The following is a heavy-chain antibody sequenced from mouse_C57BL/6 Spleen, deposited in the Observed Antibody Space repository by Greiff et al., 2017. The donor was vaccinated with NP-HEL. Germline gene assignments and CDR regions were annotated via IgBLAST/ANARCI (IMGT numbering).Heavy chain of an antibody. CDR1: GFTFSDYG. CDR2: ISSGSSTI. D-gene: IGHD1-1*01. V-gene: IGHV5-17*01. J-gene: IGHJ3*01. CDR3: ARTYGSSSLFAY. Sequence: EVMLVESGGGLVMPGGSLKLSCAASGFTFSDYGMHWVRQAPEKGLEWVAYISSGSSTIYYADTVKGRFTISRDNAKNTLFLQMTSLRSEDTAMYYCARTYGSSSLFAYWGQGTLVTVSA.